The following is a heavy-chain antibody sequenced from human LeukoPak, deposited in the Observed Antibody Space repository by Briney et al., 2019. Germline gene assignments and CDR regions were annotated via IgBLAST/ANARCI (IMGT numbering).Heavy chain of an antibody. D-gene: IGHD2-15*01. V-gene: IGHV1-69*04. CDR3: ARRRYCSGGSCYPYYYYYGMDV. CDR2: IIPILGIA. Sequence: SVKVSCKASGGTFSSYAISWVRQAPGQGLEWMGRIIPILGIANYAQKFQGRVTITADKSTSTAFMELSSLRSEDTAVYYCARRRYCSGGSCYPYYYYYGMDVWGQGTTVTVSS. J-gene: IGHJ6*02. CDR1: GGTFSSYA.